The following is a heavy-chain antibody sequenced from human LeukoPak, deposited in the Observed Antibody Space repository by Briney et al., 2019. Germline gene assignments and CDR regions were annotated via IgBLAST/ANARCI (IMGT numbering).Heavy chain of an antibody. Sequence: GASLKVSCKTSGYSFTDYYIHWVRQAPGQGFEWLGWISPKSGGTNYAQKFQDSVSLTRDMSIDTAYMELTSLRLDDTAIYYCARGVAANGRLDPWGQGSLIIVSS. CDR1: GYSFTDYY. CDR3: ARGVAANGRLDP. D-gene: IGHD2-15*01. J-gene: IGHJ5*02. V-gene: IGHV1-2*02. CDR2: ISPKSGGT.